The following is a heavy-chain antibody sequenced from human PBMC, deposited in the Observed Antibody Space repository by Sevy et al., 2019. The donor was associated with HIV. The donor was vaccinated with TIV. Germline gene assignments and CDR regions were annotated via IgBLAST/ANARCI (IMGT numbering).Heavy chain of an antibody. V-gene: IGHV3-74*01. CDR3: VAANTWQDY. Sequence: GGSLRLSCAASGFTFSSYWMHWVRQAPGKGPVWVSGVNSDGSSKNYADSVKGRFTMSRDSATNTLYLQMNSLRAEDTAGYFCVAANTWQDYWGQGTLVTVSS. J-gene: IGHJ4*02. CDR2: VNSDGSSK. CDR1: GFTFSSYW. D-gene: IGHD2-15*01.